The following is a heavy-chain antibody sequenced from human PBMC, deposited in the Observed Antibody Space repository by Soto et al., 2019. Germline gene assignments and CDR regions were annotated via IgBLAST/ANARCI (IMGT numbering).Heavy chain of an antibody. CDR1: GGTFSSYT. Sequence: QVQLVQSGAEVKKPGSSVKVSCKASGGTFSSYTISWVRQAPGQGLEWMGRIIPILGIANYAQKFQGRVTITGENPRATPSMELGSLRSEHRPVYYCARHPSGSNSPAYGGQETLVPVPS. CDR2: IIPILGIA. D-gene: IGHD5-12*01. J-gene: IGHJ4*02. CDR3: ARHPSGSNSPAY. V-gene: IGHV1-69*02.